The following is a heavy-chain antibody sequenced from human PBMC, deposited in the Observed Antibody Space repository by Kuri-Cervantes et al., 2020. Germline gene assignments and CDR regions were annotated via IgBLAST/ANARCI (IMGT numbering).Heavy chain of an antibody. Sequence: SAKVSCTASGYTFTSYGISWVRQAPGQGLEWMGVIIPMFGTADYAQKFQGRVTITSDKSTSTAYLELSSLSSEDTAVYYCAVTASSGWYFDHWGQGTLVTVSS. CDR3: AVTASSGWYFDH. CDR1: GYTFTSYG. V-gene: IGHV1-69*06. D-gene: IGHD6-19*01. J-gene: IGHJ4*02. CDR2: IIPMFGTA.